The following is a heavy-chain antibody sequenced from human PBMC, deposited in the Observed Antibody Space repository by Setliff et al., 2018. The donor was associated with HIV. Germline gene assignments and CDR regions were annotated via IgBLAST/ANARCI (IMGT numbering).Heavy chain of an antibody. Sequence: PGGSLRLSCTASGLTFSEYYMAWIRQAPGKAPECISYMSGSGHVIQYSESVDGRFAISRDNARNSLYLQMNTLRAEDSAVYYCARGLYESTSWYFFDIWGQGTRVTVSS. CDR3: ARGLYESTSWYFFDI. J-gene: IGHJ4*02. D-gene: IGHD3-22*01. CDR1: GLTFSEYY. CDR2: MSGSGHVI. V-gene: IGHV3-11*01.